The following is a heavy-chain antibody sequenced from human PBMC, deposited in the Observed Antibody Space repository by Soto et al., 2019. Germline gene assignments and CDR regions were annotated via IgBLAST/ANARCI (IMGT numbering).Heavy chain of an antibody. Sequence: QVQLVQSGAEVKKPGSSVKVSCKASGGTFSSYTISWVRQAPGQGLEWMGRIIPILGIANYAQKFQGRVTITADKSTSTAYMELSSLTSEDTAVYYCARDLRRDGYNFDYWGQGTLVTVSS. J-gene: IGHJ4*02. V-gene: IGHV1-69*08. CDR2: IIPILGIA. CDR3: ARDLRRDGYNFDY. CDR1: GGTFSSYT. D-gene: IGHD5-12*01.